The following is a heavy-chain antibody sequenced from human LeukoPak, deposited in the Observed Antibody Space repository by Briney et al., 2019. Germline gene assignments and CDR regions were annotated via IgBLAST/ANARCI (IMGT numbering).Heavy chain of an antibody. J-gene: IGHJ3*01. Sequence: SQTLSLTCAISGDSVSSNTAAWNSIRQSPSRGLEWLGRTYYRSKWSYDYAPSVKSRISINADTSKNQFSLQLNSVTPEDTAVYYCASNLLAGFDAYDFWGQGTVVTVSS. V-gene: IGHV6-1*01. CDR1: GDSVSSNTAA. CDR3: ASNLLAGFDAYDF. D-gene: IGHD1-20*01. CDR2: TYYRSKWSY.